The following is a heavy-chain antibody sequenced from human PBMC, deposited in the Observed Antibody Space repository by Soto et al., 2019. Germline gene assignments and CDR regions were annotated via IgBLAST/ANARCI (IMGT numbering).Heavy chain of an antibody. CDR2: IDHSGYT. D-gene: IGHD3-3*01. V-gene: IGHV4-34*01. CDR1: GGSFSGYY. CDR3: ARVRDWFDP. J-gene: IGHJ5*02. Sequence: LSLTCAVYGGSFSGYYWNWIRQPPGKGLEWIGEIDHSGYTNYNPSLKSRVTISVDTSKNQFSLRLASVTAADTAVYYCARVRDWFDPWGQGTLVTVSS.